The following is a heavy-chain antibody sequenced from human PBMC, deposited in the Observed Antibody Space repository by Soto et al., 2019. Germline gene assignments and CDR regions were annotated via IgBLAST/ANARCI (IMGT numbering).Heavy chain of an antibody. CDR2: INGYNGNT. CDR3: ARMGDVPYYYYGMDV. V-gene: IGHV1-18*01. J-gene: IGHJ6*02. CDR1: GYTFTSYG. D-gene: IGHD3-16*01. Sequence: QVQLVQSGAEVKKPGASVKVSCKASGYTFTSYGITWVRQAPGQGLEWLGWINGYNGNTNYAQKLQGRVTMTTDTSTSTAYMERRSLRSDDTAVYYCARMGDVPYYYYGMDVWGQGTTGTVSS.